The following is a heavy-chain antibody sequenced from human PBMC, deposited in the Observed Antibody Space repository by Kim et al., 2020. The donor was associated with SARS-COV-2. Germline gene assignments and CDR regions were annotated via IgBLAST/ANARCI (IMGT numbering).Heavy chain of an antibody. V-gene: IGHV1-24*01. CDR3: ATSPSVVVIPWLDP. Sequence: ASVKVSCKVSGYTLIELSMHWVRQAPGKGLEWMGGFDPEEGETIYAQKFQGRVSMTEDTSTDTAYMELRSLRSEDTAVYYCATSPSVVVIPWLDPWGQGTLVTVSS. J-gene: IGHJ5*02. D-gene: IGHD3-22*01. CDR2: FDPEEGET. CDR1: GYTLIELS.